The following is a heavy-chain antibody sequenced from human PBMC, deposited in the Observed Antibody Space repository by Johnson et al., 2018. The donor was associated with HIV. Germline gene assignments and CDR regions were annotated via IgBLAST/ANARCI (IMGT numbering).Heavy chain of an antibody. D-gene: IGHD1-7*01. Sequence: VQLVESGGGLVQPGESLRLSCVASGFIFSTYWMSWVRQAPGKGLEWVANIKQDGSEKYYVDSVKGRFTIYRDNAKNSLYLQMNSLRAEDTAVYYCARERSGTIAFDIWGQGTLVTVSS. V-gene: IGHV3-7*05. CDR2: IKQDGSEK. CDR3: ARERSGTIAFDI. J-gene: IGHJ3*02. CDR1: GFIFSTYW.